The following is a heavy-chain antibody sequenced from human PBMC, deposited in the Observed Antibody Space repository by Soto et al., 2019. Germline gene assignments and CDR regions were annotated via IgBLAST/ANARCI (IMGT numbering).Heavy chain of an antibody. J-gene: IGHJ6*02. D-gene: IGHD3-3*01. CDR2: IYPGDSDT. Sequence: GESLKISCKGSGYSFTSYWIGWVRQMPGKGLEWMGIIYPGDSDTRYSPSFQGQVTISADKSISTAYLQWSSLKASDTAMYYCARRYDFWSGYDQTNYGMDVWGQGTTVTVSS. V-gene: IGHV5-51*01. CDR3: ARRYDFWSGYDQTNYGMDV. CDR1: GYSFTSYW.